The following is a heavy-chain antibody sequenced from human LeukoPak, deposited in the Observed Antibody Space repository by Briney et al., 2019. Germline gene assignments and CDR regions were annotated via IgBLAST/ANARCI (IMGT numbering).Heavy chain of an antibody. J-gene: IGHJ6*02. CDR1: GFTFSTYV. CDR3: AKATIFGVVMPHNYYYGMDV. V-gene: IGHV3-64*04. CDR2: ISSNGDNT. D-gene: IGHD3-3*01. Sequence: GGSLRLSCSVSGFTFSTYVMHWVRQAPGKGLEYVSAISSNGDNTYYADSVKGRFTISRDNSKNTLYLQMNSLRAEDTAVYYCAKATIFGVVMPHNYYYGMDVWGQGTTVTVSS.